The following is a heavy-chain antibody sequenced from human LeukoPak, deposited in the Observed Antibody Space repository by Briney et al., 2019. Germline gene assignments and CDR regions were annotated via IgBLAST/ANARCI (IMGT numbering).Heavy chain of an antibody. CDR2: INPSGGST. J-gene: IGHJ4*02. D-gene: IGHD2-2*01. CDR3: ARYLEPYYFDY. CDR1: GYTFTSYY. Sequence: APVKVSCKASGYTFTSYYMHWVRQAPGQGLEWMGIINPSGGSTSYAQKFQGRVTMTRDTSTSTVYMELSSLRSEDTAVYYCARYLEPYYFDYWGQGTLVTVSS. V-gene: IGHV1-46*01.